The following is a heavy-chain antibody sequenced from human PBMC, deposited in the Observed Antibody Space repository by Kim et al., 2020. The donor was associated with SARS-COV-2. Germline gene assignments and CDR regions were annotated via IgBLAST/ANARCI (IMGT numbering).Heavy chain of an antibody. CDR3: ARAWIQLWLPYYYGMDV. CDR2: ISYDGSNK. CDR1: GFTFSSYA. J-gene: IGHJ6*01. Sequence: GGSLRHSCAASGFTFSSYAMHWVRQAPGKGLEWVAVISYDGSNKYYADSVKGRFTISRDNSKNTLYLQMNSLRAEDTAVYYCARAWIQLWLPYYYGMDV. D-gene: IGHD5-18*01. V-gene: IGHV3-30*04.